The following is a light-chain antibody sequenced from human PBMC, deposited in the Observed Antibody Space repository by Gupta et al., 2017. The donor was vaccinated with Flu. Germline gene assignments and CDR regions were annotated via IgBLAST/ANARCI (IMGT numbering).Light chain of an antibody. CDR2: AAS. CDR3: QQSYTMPFT. V-gene: IGKV1-39*01. J-gene: IGKJ2*01. Sequence: PSSLSASIGDRVTITCRASQSITKYLNWYQHKPGQPPKLLIYAASSVPSGVPPRFSGSYSGTEFTLIISSLQPEDFATYYCQQSYTMPFTFGQGTKLEIK. CDR1: QSITKY.